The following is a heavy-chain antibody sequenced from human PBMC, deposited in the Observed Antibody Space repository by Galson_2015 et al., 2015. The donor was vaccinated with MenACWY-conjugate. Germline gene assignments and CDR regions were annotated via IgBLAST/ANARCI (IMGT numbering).Heavy chain of an antibody. J-gene: IGHJ4*02. CDR1: GFTFNNYW. Sequence: SLRLSCAASGFTFNNYWMHWVHQPPGKGLEWISYIKADGSFSNYADSVKGRFTISTDNAKNMVYLQMDGLGDEDTAVYFCARDNNGSFDSWGQGTLVTVSS. D-gene: IGHD1/OR15-1a*01. V-gene: IGHV3-74*01. CDR2: IKADGSFS. CDR3: ARDNNGSFDS.